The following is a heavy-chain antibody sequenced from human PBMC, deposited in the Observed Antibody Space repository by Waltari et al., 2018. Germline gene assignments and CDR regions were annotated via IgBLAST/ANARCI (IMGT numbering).Heavy chain of an antibody. CDR3: AREKDYGDFVFDF. Sequence: QVQLLQSGAEVRKPGSSVQVSCKASGGSSSSSGIHWLRQAPGQGLEWMGRIIPSLNIAAYAEKFRGRVSMTADTSTNTVSLDLLSLESADTGVFYCAREKDYGDFVFDFWGQGTLVTVSS. J-gene: IGHJ4*02. CDR2: IIPSLNIA. V-gene: IGHV1-69*04. CDR1: GGSSSSSG. D-gene: IGHD4-17*01.